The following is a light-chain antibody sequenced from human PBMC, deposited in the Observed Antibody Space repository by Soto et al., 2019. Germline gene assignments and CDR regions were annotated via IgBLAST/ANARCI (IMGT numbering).Light chain of an antibody. J-gene: IGKJ2*01. CDR1: QDIRNN. Sequence: DIQMTQSPSSLSTSVGDSVAITCQASQDIRNNLNWYQQKQGKAPKPLIYDASNLETGVPSRFSGSGSGTDCTLTISSLQPEDVATYDCQQFDELPRTFGQGTKLEIK. CDR2: DAS. CDR3: QQFDELPRT. V-gene: IGKV1-33*01.